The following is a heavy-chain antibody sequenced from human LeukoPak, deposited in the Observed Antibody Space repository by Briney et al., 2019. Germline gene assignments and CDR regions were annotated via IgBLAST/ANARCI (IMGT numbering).Heavy chain of an antibody. Sequence: GGSLRLSCAASGFTFSSYAMHWVRQAPGKGLEWVALISYDGNNKDNADSVKGRFTISRDNSKNTLYLQMNSLRAEDTAVYYCAGRNHYDSKEIDYWGQGTLVTVSS. V-gene: IGHV3-30*04. CDR1: GFTFSSYA. J-gene: IGHJ4*02. CDR2: ISYDGNNK. CDR3: AGRNHYDSKEIDY. D-gene: IGHD3-22*01.